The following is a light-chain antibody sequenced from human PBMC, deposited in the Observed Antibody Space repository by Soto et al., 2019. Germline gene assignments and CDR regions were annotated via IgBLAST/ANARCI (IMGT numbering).Light chain of an antibody. J-gene: IGKJ2*01. CDR1: QSISRD. CDR3: QQYNKWPRT. Sequence: EIVMTQSPATLSVSPGERATLSCGASQSISRDVAWYQQKPVKAPRLLIYGASTTTTGIPARFSGSGSGTEFTLTISSLQSEDFEVYNCQQYNKWPRTFGQGTKVDIK. CDR2: GAS. V-gene: IGKV3-15*01.